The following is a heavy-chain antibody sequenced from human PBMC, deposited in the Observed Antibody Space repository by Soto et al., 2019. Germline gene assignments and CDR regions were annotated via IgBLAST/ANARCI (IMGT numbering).Heavy chain of an antibody. CDR2: IYYRGST. Sequence: QLQLQESGPGLVKPSETLSLTCTVSGGSISSNNYFCGWLRQPPGKGLEWIGSIYYRGSTYYTPSLKSRVTMSVDTYKNKFTLKLSSVAAADTAVYYCARHEDGSGDEGGFDYWGQGTLVTVSS. V-gene: IGHV4-39*01. D-gene: IGHD4-17*01. CDR3: ARHEDGSGDEGGFDY. J-gene: IGHJ4*02. CDR1: GGSISSNNYF.